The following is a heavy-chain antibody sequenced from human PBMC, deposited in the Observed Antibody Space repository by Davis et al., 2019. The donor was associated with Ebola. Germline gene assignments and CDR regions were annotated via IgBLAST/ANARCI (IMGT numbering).Heavy chain of an antibody. D-gene: IGHD3-10*01. CDR3: AKDREGSGSYYWYYFDY. CDR1: GFNFRSYG. CDR2: IWYDGSRK. V-gene: IGHV3-33*06. J-gene: IGHJ4*02. Sequence: SLCLSCAASGFNFRSYGMHWVRQAPDKGLEWVAVIWYDGSRKYYGDSVKGRFTISRDNSNNLLYLQMNSLRAEDTAVYYCAKDREGSGSYYWYYFDYWGQGTLVTVSS.